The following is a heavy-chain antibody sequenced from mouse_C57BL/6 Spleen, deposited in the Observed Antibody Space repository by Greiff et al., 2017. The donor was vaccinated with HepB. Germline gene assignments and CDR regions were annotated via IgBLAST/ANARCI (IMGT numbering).Heavy chain of an antibody. CDR3: AREGANWDVVGYFDY. D-gene: IGHD4-1*01. CDR1: GYSITSGYY. V-gene: IGHV3-6*01. J-gene: IGHJ2*01. CDR2: ISYDGSN. Sequence: EVQLVESGPGLVKPSQSLSLTCSVTGYSITSGYYWNWIRQFPGNKLEWMGYISYDGSNNYNPSLKNRISITRDTSKNQFFLKLNSVTTEDTATYYCAREGANWDVVGYFDYWGQGTTLTVSS.